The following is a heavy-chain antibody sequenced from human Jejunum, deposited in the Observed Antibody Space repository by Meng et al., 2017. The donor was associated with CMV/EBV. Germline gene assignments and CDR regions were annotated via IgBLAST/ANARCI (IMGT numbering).Heavy chain of an antibody. J-gene: IGHJ4*02. V-gene: IGHV4-59*01. Sequence: SGGSISSYYWSWIRQPPGKGLEWIGYIYYSGSTNYNPSLKSRVTISVDTSKNQFSLKLSSVTAADTAVYYCARYLWFGEPYYFDYWGQGTLGTVSS. CDR3: ARYLWFGEPYYFDY. CDR1: GGSISSYY. CDR2: IYYSGST. D-gene: IGHD3-10*01.